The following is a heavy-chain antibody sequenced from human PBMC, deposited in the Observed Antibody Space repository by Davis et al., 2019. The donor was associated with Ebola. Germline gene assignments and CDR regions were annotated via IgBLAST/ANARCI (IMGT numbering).Heavy chain of an antibody. D-gene: IGHD1-7*01. Sequence: AASVKVSCKASGYTFTGYYMHWVRQAPGQGLEWMGWINPNSGGTNYAQKFQGWVTMTRDTSISTAYMELSRLRSDDTAVYYCAREYLYNWNYSGGMDVWGQGTTATVSS. CDR1: GYTFTGYY. V-gene: IGHV1-2*04. J-gene: IGHJ6*02. CDR3: AREYLYNWNYSGGMDV. CDR2: INPNSGGT.